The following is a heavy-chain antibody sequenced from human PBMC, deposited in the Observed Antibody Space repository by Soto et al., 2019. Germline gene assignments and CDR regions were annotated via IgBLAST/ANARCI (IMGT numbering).Heavy chain of an antibody. D-gene: IGHD6-6*01. CDR2: IYPGDSDT. V-gene: IGHV5-51*01. J-gene: IGHJ6*02. Sequence: GESLNISCKGSGYIFTNYWIGWMRQLPGKGLEWIVIIYPGDSDTKYSSSFQGQVTISADKSISTAYLQWSSLKASDTAMYYCARHMKAVPGSSQYFYYGMDVWGQGTTVTVSS. CDR3: ARHMKAVPGSSQYFYYGMDV. CDR1: GYIFTNYW.